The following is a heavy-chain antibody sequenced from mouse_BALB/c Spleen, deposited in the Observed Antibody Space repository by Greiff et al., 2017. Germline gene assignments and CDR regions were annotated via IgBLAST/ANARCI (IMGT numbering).Heavy chain of an antibody. J-gene: IGHJ2*01. V-gene: IGHV1-55*01. Sequence: QVQLQQSGAELVKPGTSVKLSCKASGYNFTSYWINWVKLRPGQGLEWIGDIYPGSGSTNYNEKFKSKATLTVDTSSSTAYMQLSSLASEDSALYYCARFYSEDYFDYWGQGTTLTVSS. CDR2: IYPGSGST. CDR1: GYNFTSYW. CDR3: ARFYSEDYFDY. D-gene: IGHD1-1*01.